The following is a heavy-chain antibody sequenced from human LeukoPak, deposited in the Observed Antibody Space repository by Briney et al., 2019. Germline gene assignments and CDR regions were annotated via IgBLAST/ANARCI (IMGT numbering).Heavy chain of an antibody. V-gene: IGHV1-69*05. D-gene: IGHD3-22*01. CDR1: GGTFSSYA. CDR3: AREYYYNSSGYYYVIDY. CDR2: IIPIFGTA. Sequence: SVKVSCKASGGTFSSYAISWVRQAPGQGLEWMGRIIPIFGTANYAQKFQGRVTITTDESTSTAYMELSSLRSEDTAVYYCAREYYYNSSGYYYVIDYWGQGTLVTVSS. J-gene: IGHJ4*02.